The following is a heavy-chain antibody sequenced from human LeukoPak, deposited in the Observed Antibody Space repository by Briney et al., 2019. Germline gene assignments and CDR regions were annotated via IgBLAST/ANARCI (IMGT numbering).Heavy chain of an antibody. D-gene: IGHD1-26*01. CDR3: ARDEWELHPSFDY. V-gene: IGHV3-30-3*01. J-gene: IGHJ4*02. CDR1: GFTFSSYA. Sequence: PGRSLRLSCAASGFTFSSYAMHWVRQAPGKGLEWVAVISYDGSNKYYADSVKGRFTISRDNAKNSLYLQMNSLRDEDTAVYYCARDEWELHPSFDYWGQGTLVTVSS. CDR2: ISYDGSNK.